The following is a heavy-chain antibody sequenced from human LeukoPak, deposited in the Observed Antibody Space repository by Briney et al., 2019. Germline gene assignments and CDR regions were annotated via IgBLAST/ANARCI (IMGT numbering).Heavy chain of an antibody. CDR3: GSTHYDRSGFDY. J-gene: IGHJ4*02. CDR2: IYYSWST. CDR1: VGSISSYY. Sequence: SETLSLTCTVSVGSISSYYWSWIRQPPGKGLEWSGYIYYSWSTNYNPSLKSRVTISGNTSQKRFSLKLSSVTAADTAVYYCGSTHYDRSGFDYWGQGTLVTVSS. V-gene: IGHV4-59*01. D-gene: IGHD3-22*01.